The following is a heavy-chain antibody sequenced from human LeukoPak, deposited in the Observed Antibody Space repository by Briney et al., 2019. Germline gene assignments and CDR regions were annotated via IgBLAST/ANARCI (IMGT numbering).Heavy chain of an antibody. CDR1: GFTFSSYG. J-gene: IGHJ6*03. CDR3: ARDLGITMVRGALYYMDV. Sequence: PGGSLRLSCAPSGFTFSSYGMAWVRQAPGKGLEWVAFIRYDGSNKYYADSVKGRFTISRDNSKNTLYLQMNSLRADDTAVYYCARDLGITMVRGALYYMDVWGKGTTVTISS. CDR2: IRYDGSNK. V-gene: IGHV3-30*02. D-gene: IGHD3-10*01.